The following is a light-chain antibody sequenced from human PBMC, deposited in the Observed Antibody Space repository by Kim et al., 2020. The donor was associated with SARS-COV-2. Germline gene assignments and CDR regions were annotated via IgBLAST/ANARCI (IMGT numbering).Light chain of an antibody. Sequence: DIRMTQSPSTLSASVGDRVTITCRASQSISSWLAWYQQKPGKAPKLLIYKASNLETGVPSRFSGSGYGTEFTLTISSLQPDDFATYYCQQYDTYQTFGQGTKVDIK. J-gene: IGKJ1*01. CDR3: QQYDTYQT. V-gene: IGKV1-5*03. CDR1: QSISSW. CDR2: KAS.